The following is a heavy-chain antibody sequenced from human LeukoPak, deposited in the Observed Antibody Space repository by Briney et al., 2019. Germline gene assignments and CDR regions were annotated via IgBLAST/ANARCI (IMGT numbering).Heavy chain of an antibody. V-gene: IGHV4-39*01. CDR2: IYYSGST. J-gene: IGHJ4*02. Sequence: SETLSLTCTVSGGSISSSSYYWGWIRQPPGKGLEWIGSIYYSGSTYYNPSLKSRVTISVDTSKNQFSLKLSSVTAADTAVYYCASLWAIQLWLDYWGQGTLVTVSS. CDR1: GGSISSSSYY. CDR3: ASLWAIQLWLDY. D-gene: IGHD5-18*01.